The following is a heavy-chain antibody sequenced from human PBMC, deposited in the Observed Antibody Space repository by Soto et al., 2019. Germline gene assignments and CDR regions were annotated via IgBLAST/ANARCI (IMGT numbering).Heavy chain of an antibody. CDR1: GFTFSSYA. CDR2: ISYDGSNK. D-gene: IGHD2-21*02. V-gene: IGHV3-30-3*01. Sequence: GGSLRLSCAASGFTFSSYAMHWVRQAPGKGLEWVAVISYDGSNKYYADSVKGRFTISRDNSKNTLYLQMNSLRAEDTAVYYCATGIVVVTAIRAQHWGQGTLVTVSS. CDR3: ATGIVVVTAIRAQH. J-gene: IGHJ1*01.